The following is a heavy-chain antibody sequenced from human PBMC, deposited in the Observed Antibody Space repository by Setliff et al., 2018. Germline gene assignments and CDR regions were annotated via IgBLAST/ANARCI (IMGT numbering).Heavy chain of an antibody. V-gene: IGHV3-48*04. D-gene: IGHD3-3*01. Sequence: PGGSLRLSCAASGFTFSSYSMNWVRQAPGKGLEWVSYISSSSSTIYCADSVKGRFTISRDNAKNSLYLQMNSLRAEDTAVYYCARGGRFAHYMDVWGKGTTVTVSS. CDR2: ISSSSSTI. CDR3: ARGGRFAHYMDV. CDR1: GFTFSSYS. J-gene: IGHJ6*03.